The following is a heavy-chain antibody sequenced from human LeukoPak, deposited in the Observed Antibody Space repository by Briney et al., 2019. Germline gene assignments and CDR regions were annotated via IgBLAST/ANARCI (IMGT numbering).Heavy chain of an antibody. CDR3: ARDLSYTSLDY. CDR2: IWSDGSKK. D-gene: IGHD2-2*02. CDR1: GFTFTTYG. V-gene: IGHV3-33*01. Sequence: GRSLRLSCAASGFTFTTYGFHWVRQAPGKGLEWVAAIWSDGSKKYYADSVKGRFIISKDNSQNTLYLQMDSLRPEDTAVYYCARDLSYTSLDYWGHGSLVTVS. J-gene: IGHJ4*01.